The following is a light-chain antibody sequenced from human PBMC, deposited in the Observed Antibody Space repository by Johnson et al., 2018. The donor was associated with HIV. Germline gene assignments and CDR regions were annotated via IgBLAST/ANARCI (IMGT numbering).Light chain of an antibody. V-gene: IGLV1-51*02. CDR2: ENS. CDR1: SSNIENYF. CDR3: GAWDSSLSAYV. J-gene: IGLJ1*01. Sequence: QSVLTQPPSVSAAPGQRVNISCSGNSSNIENYFVSWYQQFPGTAPKLLIYENSKRPSGIPDRFSGSKSGTSATLAITGLQTGDEADYYCGAWDSSLSAYVFGTGTQVTV.